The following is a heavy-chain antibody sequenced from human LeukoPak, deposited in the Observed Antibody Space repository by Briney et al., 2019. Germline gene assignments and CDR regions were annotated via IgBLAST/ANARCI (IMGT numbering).Heavy chain of an antibody. Sequence: PGGSLRLSCAASGFTFSSYGMSWVRQAPGKGLEWVSTISGSDGSTYYADSVKGRFTISRDNSRSTLYLQMNSLRAEDTAVYYCAKDRGPRYCFDSSGYSLDYWGQGTLVTVSS. V-gene: IGHV3-23*01. CDR2: ISGSDGST. J-gene: IGHJ4*02. CDR3: AKDRGPRYCFDSSGYSLDY. D-gene: IGHD3-22*01. CDR1: GFTFSSYG.